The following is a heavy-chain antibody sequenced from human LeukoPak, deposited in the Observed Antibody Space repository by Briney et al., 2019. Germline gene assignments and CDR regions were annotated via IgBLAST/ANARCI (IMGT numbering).Heavy chain of an antibody. CDR2: INPNSGGT. CDR1: GYTFTGYY. D-gene: IGHD6-13*01. Sequence: ASVKVSCKASGYTFTGYYMHWVRQAPGQGLEWMGWINPNSGGTNYAQKFQGRVTMTRDTSISTAYMELSRLRSDDTAVYYCARSAHFGIAAAGTSLDYWGQGTLVTVSS. CDR3: ARSAHFGIAAAGTSLDY. V-gene: IGHV1-2*02. J-gene: IGHJ4*02.